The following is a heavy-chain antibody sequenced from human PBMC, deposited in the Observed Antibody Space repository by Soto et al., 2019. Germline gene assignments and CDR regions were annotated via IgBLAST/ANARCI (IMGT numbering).Heavy chain of an antibody. V-gene: IGHV3-7*01. J-gene: IGHJ4*02. CDR1: GFTFGSYW. Sequence: GGSLRLSCAVSGFTFGSYWMNWVRLISGKGLEWVAYIKPDGSATYYVDSVKGRFTISRDNAKNSLYLQMNSLRVEDTSVYYCARAGYCGPGCYYYFDYWGQGTLVTVSS. D-gene: IGHD2-21*02. CDR3: ARAGYCGPGCYYYFDY. CDR2: IKPDGSAT.